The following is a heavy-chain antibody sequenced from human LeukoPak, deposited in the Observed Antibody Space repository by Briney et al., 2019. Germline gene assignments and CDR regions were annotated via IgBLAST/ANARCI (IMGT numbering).Heavy chain of an antibody. CDR3: ARVDYGVPFGY. CDR1: GFTFSSYS. J-gene: IGHJ4*02. V-gene: IGHV3-48*01. D-gene: IGHD4-17*01. CDR2: ISSSSSTI. Sequence: GALRLSCAASGFTFSSYSMNWVRQAPGKGLEWVSYISSSSSTIYYADSVKGRFTISRDNAKNSLYLQMNSLRAEDMAVYYCARVDYGVPFGYWGQGTLVTVSS.